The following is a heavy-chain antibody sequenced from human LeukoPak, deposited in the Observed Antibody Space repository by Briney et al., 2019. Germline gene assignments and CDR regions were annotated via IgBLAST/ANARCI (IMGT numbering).Heavy chain of an antibody. Sequence: GGSLRLSCAASGFTFSSYWMSWVRQAPGKGLEWVANIKQDGSEKYYVDSVKGRFTISRDNAKNSLYLQMNSLRAEDTAVYYCAKDRLPGAFDIWGQGTMVTVSS. CDR1: GFTFSSYW. J-gene: IGHJ3*02. CDR3: AKDRLPGAFDI. V-gene: IGHV3-7*03. D-gene: IGHD6-25*01. CDR2: IKQDGSEK.